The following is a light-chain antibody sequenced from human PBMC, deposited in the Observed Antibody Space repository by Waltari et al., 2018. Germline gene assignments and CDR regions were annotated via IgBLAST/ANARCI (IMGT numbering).Light chain of an antibody. J-gene: IGKJ1*01. CDR2: GAS. CDR1: QSVNRA. CDR3: QHYLRLPVT. V-gene: IGKV3-20*01. Sequence: IVLTQSPGTLSLSLGERATVSCRASQSVNRALAWYQQKPGQAPRLLISGASTRATGIPDRFSGSGSGTDFSLTISRLEPDDFAVYFCQHYLRLPVTFGQGTTVEI.